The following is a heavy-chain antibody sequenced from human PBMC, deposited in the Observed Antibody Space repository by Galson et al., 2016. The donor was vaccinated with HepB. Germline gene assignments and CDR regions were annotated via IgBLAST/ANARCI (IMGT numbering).Heavy chain of an antibody. J-gene: IGHJ5*02. CDR3: AKGGPGIAVPADL. CDR2: TSHDGSNE. V-gene: IGHV3-30*18. CDR1: GLIFSNHA. Sequence: LRLSCAASGLIFSNHAMHWVRQAPGQGLEWVAVTSHDGSNEYYADSVKGRFAISRDNPKNALYLQMNSLTAGDTAVYYCAKGGPGIAVPADLWGQGILVTVSS. D-gene: IGHD6-19*01.